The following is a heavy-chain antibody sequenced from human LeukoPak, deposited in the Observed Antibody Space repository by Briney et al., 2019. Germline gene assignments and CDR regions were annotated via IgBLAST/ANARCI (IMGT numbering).Heavy chain of an antibody. D-gene: IGHD3-3*01. CDR3: ARGTYYDFWSGSHTNNWFDP. V-gene: IGHV5-51*01. CDR1: GYSFTSYW. J-gene: IGHJ5*02. Sequence: PGESLKISCKGSGYSFTSYWIGWVRQMPGKGLEWMGIIYPGDSDTRYSPSFQGQVTISADKSISTAYLQWSSLKASDTAMYYRARGTYYDFWSGSHTNNWFDPWGQGTLVTVSS. CDR2: IYPGDSDT.